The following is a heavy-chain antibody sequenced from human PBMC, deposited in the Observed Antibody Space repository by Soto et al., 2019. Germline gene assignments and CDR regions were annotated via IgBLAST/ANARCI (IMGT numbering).Heavy chain of an antibody. CDR3: AREKTPASPHYFYDGMVV. D-gene: IGHD3-9*01. CDR1: GGFIRGYS. Sequence: SETLSLTCTVSGGFIRGYSWSWIRQPPGKGLEWIGYDYYSGGTNYSPSFKGRATISVDTTDNQFSLKMNSVTAADTAVYYCAREKTPASPHYFYDGMVVWGQGITVT. V-gene: IGHV4-59*01. J-gene: IGHJ6*02. CDR2: DYYSGGT.